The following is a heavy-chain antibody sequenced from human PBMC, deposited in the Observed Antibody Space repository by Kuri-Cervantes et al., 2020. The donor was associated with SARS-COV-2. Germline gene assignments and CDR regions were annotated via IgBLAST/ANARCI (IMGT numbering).Heavy chain of an antibody. CDR2: ISGSGGST. D-gene: IGHD4-23*01. CDR3: ARATVGQAAYYYYYMDV. V-gene: IGHV3-23*01. CDR1: GFTFSSYA. J-gene: IGHJ6*03. Sequence: GGSLRLSCAASGFTFSSYAMSWVRQAPGKGLEWASAISGSGGSTYYADSVKGRFTISRDNSKNTLYLQMNSLRAEDTAVYYCARATVGQAAYYYYYMDVWGKGTTVTVSS.